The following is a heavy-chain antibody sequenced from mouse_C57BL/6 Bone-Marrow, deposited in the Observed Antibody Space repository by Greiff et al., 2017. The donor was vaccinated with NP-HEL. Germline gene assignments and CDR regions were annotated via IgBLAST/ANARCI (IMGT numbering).Heavy chain of an antibody. Sequence: EVQLVESGGGLVQPGGSLSLSCAASGFTFTDYYMSWVRQPPGKALEWLGFIRNKANGYTTEYSASVKGRFTISRDNSQSILYLQRNALRAEDSATYYCARTYGSSPFDYWGQGTTLTVSS. CDR3: ARTYGSSPFDY. CDR1: GFTFTDYY. CDR2: IRNKANGYTT. V-gene: IGHV7-3*01. J-gene: IGHJ2*01. D-gene: IGHD1-1*01.